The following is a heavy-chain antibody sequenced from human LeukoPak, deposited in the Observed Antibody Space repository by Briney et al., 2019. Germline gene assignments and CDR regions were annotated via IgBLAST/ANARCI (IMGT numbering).Heavy chain of an antibody. CDR1: GFTFSSYA. CDR2: ISGSDGSA. J-gene: IGHJ4*02. CDR3: ARDSHYATSRWDFDY. D-gene: IGHD6-19*01. Sequence: PGGSLKLSCAASGFTFSSYAMSWVRQAPGKGLEWVSAISGSDGSAYYVDSVKGRFTISRDNSKNTVYLQMNSLRAEDTAVYYCARDSHYATSRWDFDYWGQGTLVTLSS. V-gene: IGHV3-23*01.